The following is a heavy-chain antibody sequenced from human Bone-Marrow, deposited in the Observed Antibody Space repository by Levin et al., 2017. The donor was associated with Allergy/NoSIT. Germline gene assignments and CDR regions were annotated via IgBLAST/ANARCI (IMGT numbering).Heavy chain of an antibody. CDR2: IYTSGTT. Sequence: SQTLSLTCSVSGDSIPTYYWSWIRQPAGKGLEWIGRIYTSGTTEYNSSFRSRATLSIDTSKSQFFLRLTSMTAADTAVYYCAKDLGNGYYTSDSWGQGSLVTVSP. J-gene: IGHJ4*02. V-gene: IGHV4-4*07. CDR1: GDSIPTYY. D-gene: IGHD1-26*01. CDR3: AKDLGNGYYTSDS.